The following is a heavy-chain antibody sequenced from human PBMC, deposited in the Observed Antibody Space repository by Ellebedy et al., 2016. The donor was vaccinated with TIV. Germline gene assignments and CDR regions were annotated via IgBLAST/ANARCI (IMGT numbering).Heavy chain of an antibody. Sequence: GESLKISCAASGFSFSNYGMHWVRQAPGKGLEWVAIIRFDGTNRYYGDSVKDRFTISRDSPKNTVYLQMNSLRDEDTAMYYCARDFGSSSWHALDYWGQGTLVTVSS. J-gene: IGHJ4*02. V-gene: IGHV3-33*08. CDR1: GFSFSNYG. CDR3: ARDFGSSSWHALDY. CDR2: IRFDGTNR. D-gene: IGHD6-13*01.